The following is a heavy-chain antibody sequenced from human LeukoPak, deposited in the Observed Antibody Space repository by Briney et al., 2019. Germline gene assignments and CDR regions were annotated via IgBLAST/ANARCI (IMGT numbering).Heavy chain of an antibody. CDR1: GFTFSDYY. V-gene: IGHV3-11*03. J-gene: IGHJ5*02. CDR2: INGSSSDT. CDR3: ARRGTTYCTVDSCHPNWFDP. D-gene: IGHD2-15*01. Sequence: GGSLRLSCAASGFTFSDYYMTWIRQAPARGLEWSSYINGSSSDTKYADSVKGRFTISRDNAKNSLYLLMNSLRAEDTAVYYCARRGTTYCTVDSCHPNWFDPWGQGTLVTVSS.